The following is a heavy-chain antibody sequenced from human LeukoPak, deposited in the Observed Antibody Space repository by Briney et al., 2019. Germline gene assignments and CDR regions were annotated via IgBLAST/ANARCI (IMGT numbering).Heavy chain of an antibody. CDR3: ARHRPSSTMSGIAL. Sequence: PSETLSLTCTVSGGSINRGFYYWGWLRQPPGKGLAWVGSIYYGGTTYYNSFLKSRVTIFVDTSRNQFLQLPTSVAVADTAVYFCARHRPSSTMSGIALWGQGTLVTVSS. CDR1: GGSINRGFYY. CDR2: IYYGGTT. J-gene: IGHJ4*02. V-gene: IGHV4-39*01. D-gene: IGHD2-21*01.